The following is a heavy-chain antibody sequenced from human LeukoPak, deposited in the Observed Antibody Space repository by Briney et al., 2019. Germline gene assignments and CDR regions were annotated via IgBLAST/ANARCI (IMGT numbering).Heavy chain of an antibody. V-gene: IGHV1-69*01. J-gene: IGHJ4*02. CDR2: IIPIFGTA. Sequence: SVKVSFKASGGTFSSYAISWVRQAPGQGLEWMGGIIPIFGTANYAQKFQGRVTITADESTSTAYMELSSLRSEDTAVYYCASDYDSSGRFDYWGQGTLVTVSS. D-gene: IGHD3-22*01. CDR3: ASDYDSSGRFDY. CDR1: GGTFSSYA.